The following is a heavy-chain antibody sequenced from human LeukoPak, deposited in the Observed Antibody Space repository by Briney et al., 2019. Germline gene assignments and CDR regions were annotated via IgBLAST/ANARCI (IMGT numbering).Heavy chain of an antibody. CDR1: GFTVSNYW. Sequence: GGSLRLSCAAAGFTVSNYWIHWVRQAPGKGLVWVSRVNPEGTSTSYADSVRGRFTISKDNAKNTVYLQMNSLRAEDTAVYYFTRVVPGHYGMFDYWGQGTLVPVSS. CDR2: VNPEGTST. D-gene: IGHD3-10*01. V-gene: IGHV3-74*01. CDR3: TRVVPGHYGMFDY. J-gene: IGHJ4*02.